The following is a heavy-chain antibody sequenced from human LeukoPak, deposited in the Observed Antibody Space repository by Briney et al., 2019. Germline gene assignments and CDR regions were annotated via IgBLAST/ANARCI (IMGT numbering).Heavy chain of an antibody. CDR1: GFTFSSYA. V-gene: IGHV3-30-3*01. J-gene: IGHJ4*02. Sequence: PGGSLRLSCAASGFTFSSYAMHWVRQAPGKGLEWVAVISYDGSNKYYADAVRGRFTISRDNSKNTLYLQMNSLRAEDTAVYYCAKDSSPFDYWGQGTLVTVSS. D-gene: IGHD6-6*01. CDR2: ISYDGSNK. CDR3: AKDSSPFDY.